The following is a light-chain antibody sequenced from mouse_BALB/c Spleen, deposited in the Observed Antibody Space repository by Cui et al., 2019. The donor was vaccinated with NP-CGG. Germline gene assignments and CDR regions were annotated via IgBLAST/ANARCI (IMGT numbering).Light chain of an antibody. V-gene: IGLV1*01. Sequence: QAVVTQESALTTSPGETVTLTCRSSTGAVTTSNYANGVQEKPDHLFTGLIGGTNNRAPGSPARFSGSLIGDKAALTITGAQTEDEAIYFCALWYSNHWVFGGGTKLTVL. CDR1: TGAVTTSNY. J-gene: IGLJ1*01. CDR3: ALWYSNHWV. CDR2: GTN.